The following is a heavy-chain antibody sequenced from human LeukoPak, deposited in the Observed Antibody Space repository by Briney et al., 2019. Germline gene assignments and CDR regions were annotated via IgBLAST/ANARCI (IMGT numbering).Heavy chain of an antibody. CDR2: ISGSGGST. Sequence: GGSLRLSCAASGFTFSSYAMSWVRQAPGKGLEWVSAISGSGGSTYYADSVKGRFTISRDNSKNTLHLQMNSLRAEDTAVYYCAKDNYGVLKVSWGQGTLVTASS. V-gene: IGHV3-23*01. CDR3: AKDNYGVLKVS. D-gene: IGHD4-17*01. J-gene: IGHJ4*02. CDR1: GFTFSSYA.